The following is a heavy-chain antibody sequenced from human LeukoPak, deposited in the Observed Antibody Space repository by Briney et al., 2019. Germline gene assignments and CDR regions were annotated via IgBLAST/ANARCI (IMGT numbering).Heavy chain of an antibody. V-gene: IGHV1-46*01. Sequence: ASVKVSCKASGYTFTSYYMHWVRQAPGQGLEWMGIINPSGGSTSYAQKFQGRVTITTDESTSTAYMELSSLRSEDTAVYYCAIYGDSNWFDPWGQGTLVTVSS. CDR3: AIYGDSNWFDP. CDR2: INPSGGST. CDR1: GYTFTSYY. J-gene: IGHJ5*02. D-gene: IGHD4-17*01.